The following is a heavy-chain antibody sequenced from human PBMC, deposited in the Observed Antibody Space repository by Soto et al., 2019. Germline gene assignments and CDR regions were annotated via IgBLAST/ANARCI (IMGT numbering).Heavy chain of an antibody. CDR2: ISYDGSNK. CDR1: GFTFSSYG. Sequence: GGSLRLSCAASGFTFSSYGMHWVRQAPGKGLEWVAVISYDGSNKYYADSVKGRFTISRDNSKNTLYLQMNSLRAEDTAVYYCAKSPGSGSYYLYFDYWGQGTLVTVSA. V-gene: IGHV3-30*18. CDR3: AKSPGSGSYYLYFDY. J-gene: IGHJ4*02. D-gene: IGHD1-26*01.